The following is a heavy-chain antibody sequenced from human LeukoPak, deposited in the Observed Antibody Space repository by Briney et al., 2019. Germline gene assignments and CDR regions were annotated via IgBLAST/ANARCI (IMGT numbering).Heavy chain of an antibody. CDR3: AKCGEGERYYLFLDY. D-gene: IGHD1-26*01. CDR1: GFTFHEYS. J-gene: IGHJ4*02. CDR2: ISADGTNT. Sequence: GGSLRLSCAPSGFTFHEYSIHWVRQAPRKGLEWVSLISADGTNTYYADSVNGRFTISRDNSKNSLYLQMSSLRTEDSAFYYCAKCGEGERYYLFLDYWGQGALVTVSS. V-gene: IGHV3-43*02.